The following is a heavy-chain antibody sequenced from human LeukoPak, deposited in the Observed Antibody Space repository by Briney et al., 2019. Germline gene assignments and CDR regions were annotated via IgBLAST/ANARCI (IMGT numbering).Heavy chain of an antibody. J-gene: IGHJ4*02. CDR1: GGSISSSSYY. CDR3: ARAVPDDYGGNAAFDY. D-gene: IGHD4-23*01. Sequence: SEILSLTCTVSGGSISSSSYYWGWIRQPPGKGLEWIGSIYYSGSTYYNPSLKSRVTISVDTSKNQFSLKLSSVTAADTAVYYCARAVPDDYGGNAAFDYWGQGTLVTVSP. CDR2: IYYSGST. V-gene: IGHV4-39*07.